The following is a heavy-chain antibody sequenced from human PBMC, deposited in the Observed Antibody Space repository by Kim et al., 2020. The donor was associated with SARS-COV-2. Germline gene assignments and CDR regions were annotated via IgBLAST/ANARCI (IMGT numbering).Heavy chain of an antibody. CDR1: GYSFTSYW. Sequence: GESLKISCKGSGYSFTSYWIGWVRQMPGKGLEWMGIIYPGDSDTRYSPSFQGQVTISADKSISTAYLQWSSLKASDTAMYYCARGDDILTGYYQLGLDYWGQGTLVTVSS. D-gene: IGHD3-9*01. V-gene: IGHV5-51*01. CDR3: ARGDDILTGYYQLGLDY. CDR2: IYPGDSDT. J-gene: IGHJ4*02.